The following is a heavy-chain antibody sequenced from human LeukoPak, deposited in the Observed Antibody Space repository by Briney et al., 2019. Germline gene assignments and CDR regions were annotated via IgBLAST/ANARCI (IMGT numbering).Heavy chain of an antibody. Sequence: PSEALSLTCTVSGGSISRSSYYWRWLRQPPGKGLEGFGSIYYSGSTYYNPPLKSRVTISVDTSKNQFSLKLSSVTAADTAVYYCASDDPLRAFDIWGQGTMVTVSS. D-gene: IGHD3-10*01. CDR3: ASDDPLRAFDI. CDR1: GGSISRSSYY. J-gene: IGHJ3*02. CDR2: IYYSGST. V-gene: IGHV4-39*01.